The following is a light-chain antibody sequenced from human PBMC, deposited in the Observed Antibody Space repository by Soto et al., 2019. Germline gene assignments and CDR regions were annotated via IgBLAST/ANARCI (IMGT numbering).Light chain of an antibody. J-gene: IGLJ2*01. V-gene: IGLV1-40*01. CDR1: SSNIGAGYA. Sequence: QSVLTQPPSVSGAPGQRVTLSCAESSSNIGAGYAVHWYQQLPGTAPKLLISDNTDRPSGVPDRFSGSKSDTSASLAITGLQAEDEADYYCQSYDNSLSGVIFGGGTKLTVL. CDR3: QSYDNSLSGVI. CDR2: DNT.